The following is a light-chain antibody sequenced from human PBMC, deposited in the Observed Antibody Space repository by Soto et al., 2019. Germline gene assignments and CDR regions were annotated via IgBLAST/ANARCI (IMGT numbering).Light chain of an antibody. CDR3: LQSYTTPLT. CDR2: AAS. J-gene: IGKJ4*01. CDR1: QSINIY. V-gene: IGKV1-39*01. Sequence: DIQMTQSPSSLSASVGDRVSITCRASQSINIYLNWYQQKPGKAPRLLLYAASSLQSGVPSRFSGGGSGTDFTLTINSLQPDDFATYYCLQSYTTPLTFGGGTNVEIK.